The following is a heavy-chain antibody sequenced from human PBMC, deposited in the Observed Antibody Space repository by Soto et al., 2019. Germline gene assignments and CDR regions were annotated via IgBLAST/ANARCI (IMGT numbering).Heavy chain of an antibody. CDR1: GFTFSSYG. D-gene: IGHD3-3*01. Sequence: PGGSLRLSCAASGFTFSSYGMHWVRQAPGKGLEWVAVISYDGSNKYYADSVKGRFTISRDNSKNTLYLQMNSLRAEDTAVYYCAKEYYDFWSGYGMDVWGQGTTVTVSS. CDR3: AKEYYDFWSGYGMDV. J-gene: IGHJ6*02. V-gene: IGHV3-30*18. CDR2: ISYDGSNK.